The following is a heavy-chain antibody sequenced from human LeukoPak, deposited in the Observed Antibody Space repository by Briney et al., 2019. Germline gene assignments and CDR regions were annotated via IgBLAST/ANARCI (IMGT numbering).Heavy chain of an antibody. V-gene: IGHV3-15*01. CDR3: TTKSRGIIYDI. CDR1: GFTVNSKY. Sequence: GGSLRLSCAASGFTVNSKYMSWVRQAPGKGLEWVGRIKSETHGGTTDYAAPVKGRFTISRDDSKNTLYLQMNSLKTEDTAVYYCTTKSRGIIYDIWGQGTVVTVSS. D-gene: IGHD3-10*01. J-gene: IGHJ3*02. CDR2: IKSETHGGTT.